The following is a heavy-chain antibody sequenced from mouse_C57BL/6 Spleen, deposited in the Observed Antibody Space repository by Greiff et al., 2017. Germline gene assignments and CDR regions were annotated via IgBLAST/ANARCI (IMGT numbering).Heavy chain of an antibody. CDR2: IRSKSNNYAT. CDR3: VRQGLSYFDY. V-gene: IGHV10-1*01. Sequence: EVKLMESGGGLVQPKGSLKLSCAASGFSFNTYAMNWVRQAPGKGLEWVARIRSKSNNYATYYADSVKDRFTISRDDSESMLYLQMNNLKTEDTAMYYCVRQGLSYFDYWGQGTTLTVSS. CDR1: GFSFNTYA. J-gene: IGHJ2*01.